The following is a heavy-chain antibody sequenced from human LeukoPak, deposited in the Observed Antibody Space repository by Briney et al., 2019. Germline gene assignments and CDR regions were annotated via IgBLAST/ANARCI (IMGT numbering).Heavy chain of an antibody. D-gene: IGHD3-10*01. CDR1: GFTFSSYA. CDR3: AKDLQITMVRGVIITTYAFDI. CDR2: ISGSGGST. J-gene: IGHJ3*02. V-gene: IGHV3-23*01. Sequence: GGSLRLSCAASGFTFSSYAMSWVRQAPGKGLGWVSAISGSGGSTYYADSVKGRFTISRDNSKNTLYLQMNSLRAEDTAVYYCAKDLQITMVRGVIITTYAFDIWGQGTMVTVSS.